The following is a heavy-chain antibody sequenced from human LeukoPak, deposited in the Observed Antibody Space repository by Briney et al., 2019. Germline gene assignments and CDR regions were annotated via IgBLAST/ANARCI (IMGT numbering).Heavy chain of an antibody. Sequence: SETLSLTCSVSGYAISSGYFWGWIRQPPEKGLEWIGSINYSGTTYYNPSLKSRVTISVDTSKNQFSLRLSSVTAAETAIYYCARVYYHGSGSNYFDYWGQGTLVTVSS. J-gene: IGHJ4*02. V-gene: IGHV4-38-2*02. CDR1: GYAISSGYF. CDR3: ARVYYHGSGSNYFDY. D-gene: IGHD3-10*01. CDR2: INYSGTT.